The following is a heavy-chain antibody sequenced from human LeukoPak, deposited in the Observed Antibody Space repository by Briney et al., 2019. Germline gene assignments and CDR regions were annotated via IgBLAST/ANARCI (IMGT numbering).Heavy chain of an antibody. Sequence: SETLSLTCTVSGGSISSYYWSWIRQPPGKGLEWIGEINHSGSTNYNPSLKSRVTISVDTSKNQFSLKLSSVTAADTAVYYCARGYCSSTSCYEDYWGQGTLVTVSS. CDR1: GGSISSYY. CDR2: INHSGST. D-gene: IGHD2-2*01. V-gene: IGHV4-34*01. CDR3: ARGYCSSTSCYEDY. J-gene: IGHJ4*02.